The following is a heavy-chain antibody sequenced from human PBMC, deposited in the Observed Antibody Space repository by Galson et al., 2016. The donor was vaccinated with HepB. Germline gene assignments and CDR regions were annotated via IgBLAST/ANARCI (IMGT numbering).Heavy chain of an antibody. CDR1: GFTFTTHG. J-gene: IGHJ4*02. Sequence: SLRLSCAASGFTFTTHGMHWVRQAPGKGLEWVAVISYDGSNKYYADSVKGRFTIARDNSQSTLYLQMNSLRAEDTALYYCARDLNTAVFNVANFDNWGQGTLVTVSS. D-gene: IGHD6-19*01. CDR3: ARDLNTAVFNVANFDN. CDR2: ISYDGSNK. V-gene: IGHV3-30*03.